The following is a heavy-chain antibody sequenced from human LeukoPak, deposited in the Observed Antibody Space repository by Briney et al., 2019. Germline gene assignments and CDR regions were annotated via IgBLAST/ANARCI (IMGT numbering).Heavy chain of an antibody. D-gene: IGHD6-13*01. CDR2: ISGSGGSA. CDR1: GFTFSSYA. Sequence: GGSLRRSCAASGFTFSSYAMSWVRKAPGKGLECVSAISGSGGSAYYADSVKGRFTISRDNSKNTLYLQMNSLRAEDTAVYYCAESLWRQLIQRTTLDNWGQGTLVTVSS. V-gene: IGHV3-23*01. CDR3: AESLWRQLIQRTTLDN. J-gene: IGHJ4*02.